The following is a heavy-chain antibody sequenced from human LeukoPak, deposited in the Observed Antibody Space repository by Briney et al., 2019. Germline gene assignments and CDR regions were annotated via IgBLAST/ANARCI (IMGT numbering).Heavy chain of an antibody. V-gene: IGHV4-38-2*02. CDR1: GYSISSGYY. Sequence: SETLSLTCTVSGYSISSGYYWGWIRQPPGKGLEWIGSIYHSGSTYYNPSLKSRVTISVDTSKNQFSLKLSSVTAADTAVYYCARDGSAAGYSSRGDHSYMDVWGKGTTVTISS. D-gene: IGHD6-13*01. J-gene: IGHJ6*03. CDR3: ARDGSAAGYSSRGDHSYMDV. CDR2: IYHSGST.